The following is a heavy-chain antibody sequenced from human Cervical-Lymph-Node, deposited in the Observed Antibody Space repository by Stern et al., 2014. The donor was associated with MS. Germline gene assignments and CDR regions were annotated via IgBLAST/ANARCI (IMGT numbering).Heavy chain of an antibody. Sequence: VQLVASGGGVVQPGRSLRLSCAASGFVFRRYALHWVRQAPGQGLEWVALISYDGRDKYYTDSVKGRFTVSRDNSNNTVDLEMNSLRLEDTAVYYCAKGGSGSYLDWGQGSLVTVSS. CDR2: ISYDGRDK. V-gene: IGHV3-30*04. CDR3: AKGGSGSYLD. D-gene: IGHD1-26*01. J-gene: IGHJ4*02. CDR1: GFVFRRYA.